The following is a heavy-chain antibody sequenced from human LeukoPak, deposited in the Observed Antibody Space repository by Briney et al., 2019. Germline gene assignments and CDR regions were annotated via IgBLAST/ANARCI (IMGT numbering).Heavy chain of an antibody. V-gene: IGHV3-23*01. D-gene: IGHD4-17*01. Sequence: GGSLRLSCAASGFTFSSYAMSWVRQAPGKGLEWVSAISGSGGSTYYADSVKGRFTISRDNSKNTLYLQMNSLRAEDTAVYYCAKEFYYGEEGDDAFDIWGQGTMVTVSS. CDR1: GFTFSSYA. J-gene: IGHJ3*02. CDR2: ISGSGGST. CDR3: AKEFYYGEEGDDAFDI.